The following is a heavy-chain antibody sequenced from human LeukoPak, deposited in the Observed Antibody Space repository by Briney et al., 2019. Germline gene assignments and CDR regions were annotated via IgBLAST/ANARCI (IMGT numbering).Heavy chain of an antibody. CDR2: IYYSGST. CDR3: ARLDPVTRFIAWFDP. D-gene: IGHD4-17*01. CDR1: GGSISSSSYY. Sequence: SETLSLTCTVSGGSISSSSYYWGWIRQPPGKGLEWIGSIYYSGSTYYNPSLKSRVTISVDTSKNQFSLKLSSATAADTAVYYCARLDPVTRFIAWFDPWGQGTLVTVSS. J-gene: IGHJ5*02. V-gene: IGHV4-39*01.